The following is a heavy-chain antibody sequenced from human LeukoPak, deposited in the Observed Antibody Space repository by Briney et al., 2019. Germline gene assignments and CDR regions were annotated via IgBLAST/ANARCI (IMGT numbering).Heavy chain of an antibody. CDR2: INWNGGST. V-gene: IGHV3-20*04. J-gene: IGHJ4*02. CDR1: GFTFDGYG. Sequence: PGGSLRLXCAASGFTFDGYGMSWVRQAPGKGLEWVSGINWNGGSTGYADSVKGRFTISRDNAKNSLYLQMNSLRAEDTALYYCAREDFIKGELATFDYWGLGTLVTVSS. CDR3: AREDFIKGELATFDY. D-gene: IGHD1-26*01.